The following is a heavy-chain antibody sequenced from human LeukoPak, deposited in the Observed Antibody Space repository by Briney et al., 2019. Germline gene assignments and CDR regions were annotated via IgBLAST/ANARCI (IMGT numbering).Heavy chain of an antibody. V-gene: IGHV3-7*01. CDR2: IKQDGSEK. D-gene: IGHD3-10*01. CDR3: ARDSDHVRDY. J-gene: IGHJ4*02. CDR1: GFTFSSYW. Sequence: GGSLRLSCAASGFTFSSYWMSWVRQAPGKGLEWVANIKQDGSEKSYVDSVKGRFTIYRDNAKSSLYLQMNSLRAEDTAVYYCARDSDHVRDYWGQGTLVTVSS.